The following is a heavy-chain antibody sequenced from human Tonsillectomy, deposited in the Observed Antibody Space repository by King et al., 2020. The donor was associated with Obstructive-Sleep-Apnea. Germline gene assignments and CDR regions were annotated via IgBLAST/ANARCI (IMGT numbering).Heavy chain of an antibody. D-gene: IGHD1-7*01. V-gene: IGHV5-10-1*01. CDR3: ADVGMTGTTAFYYAMDV. J-gene: IGHJ6*02. CDR1: GYSFTNYW. CDR2: IDPTDSYT. Sequence: QLVQSGAEVKKPGESLRISCQGSGYSFTNYWISWVRQMPGKGLEWMGRIDPTDSYTKYSPSFQGHVTISADKSISTAYLQWSSLKASDTAMYYCADVGMTGTTAFYYAMDVWGQGTTVTVSS.